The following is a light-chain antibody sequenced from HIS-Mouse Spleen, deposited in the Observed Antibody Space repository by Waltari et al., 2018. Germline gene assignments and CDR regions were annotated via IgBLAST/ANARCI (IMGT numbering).Light chain of an antibody. J-gene: IGKJ1*01. V-gene: IGKV1-9*01. CDR1: PGIRSY. CDR2: AAS. Sequence: DIQLTQSQSFLSASVGDRVTITCRASPGIRSYLAWYQQKPWKAPKLLIYAASTLQSGVPSRFSGSGSGTEFTLTISSLQPEDFATYYCQQLNSYPPTFGQGTKVEIK. CDR3: QQLNSYPPT.